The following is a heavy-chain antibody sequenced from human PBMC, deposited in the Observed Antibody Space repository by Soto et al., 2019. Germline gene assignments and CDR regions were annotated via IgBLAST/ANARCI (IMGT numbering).Heavy chain of an antibody. Sequence: QVQLVESGGGVVQPGRSLRLSCAASGFTFSSYGMHWVRQAPGKGLEWVAVIWYDGSNKYYADSVKGRFTISRDNSKNTLYLQMNSLRAEDTAVYYCARARPSYNSGWYAPHYCYCGMDVWGQGTTVTVSS. CDR2: IWYDGSNK. V-gene: IGHV3-33*01. CDR1: GFTFSSYG. D-gene: IGHD6-19*01. CDR3: ARARPSYNSGWYAPHYCYCGMDV. J-gene: IGHJ6*02.